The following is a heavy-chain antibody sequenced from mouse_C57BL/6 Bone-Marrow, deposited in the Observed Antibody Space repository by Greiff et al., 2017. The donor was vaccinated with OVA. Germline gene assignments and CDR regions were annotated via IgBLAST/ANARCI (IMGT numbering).Heavy chain of an antibody. D-gene: IGHD2-3*01. CDR1: GYTFTSYG. CDR2: IYPSDSET. J-gene: IGHJ3*01. Sequence: VQLQQPGAELVRPGSSVKLSCKASGYTFTSYGMDWVKQRPGQGLEWIGNIYPSDSETHYNQKFKDKATLTVNKTSSTAYMQLSSLTSEDSAVYYCARDDGYYGFAYWGQGTLVTVSA. V-gene: IGHV1-61*01. CDR3: ARDDGYYGFAY.